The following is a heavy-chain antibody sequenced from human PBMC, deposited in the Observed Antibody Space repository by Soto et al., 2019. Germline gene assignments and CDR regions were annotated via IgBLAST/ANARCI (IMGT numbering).Heavy chain of an antibody. D-gene: IGHD6-13*01. CDR1: GFTFSSYA. CDR2: ISGSGGST. CDR3: AKVEIGFGGYSSSRFDY. J-gene: IGHJ4*02. V-gene: IGHV3-23*01. Sequence: GGSLTLSCAASGFTFSSYAMSWVRQAPGKGLEWVSAISGSGGSTYYADSVKGRFTISRDNSKNTLYLQMNSLRAEDTAVYYCAKVEIGFGGYSSSRFDYWGQGTLVTVSS.